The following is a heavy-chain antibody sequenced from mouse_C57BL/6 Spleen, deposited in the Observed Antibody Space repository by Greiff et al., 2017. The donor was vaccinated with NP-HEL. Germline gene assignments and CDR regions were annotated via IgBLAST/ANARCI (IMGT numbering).Heavy chain of an antibody. CDR3: ARSGSYYYFDY. V-gene: IGHV1-82*01. D-gene: IGHD1-1*01. CDR2: IYPGDGDT. Sequence: QVQLKESGPELVKPGASVKISCKASGYAFSSSWMNWVKQRPGKGLEWIGRIYPGDGDTNYNGKFKGKATLTADKSSSTAYMQLSSLTSEDSAVYFCARSGSYYYFDYWGQGTTLTVSS. CDR1: GYAFSSSW. J-gene: IGHJ2*01.